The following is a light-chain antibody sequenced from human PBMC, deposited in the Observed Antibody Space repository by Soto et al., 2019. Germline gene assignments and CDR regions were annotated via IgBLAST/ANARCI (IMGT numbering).Light chain of an antibody. CDR2: EGG. V-gene: IGLV2-23*01. CDR1: SSDVGSYNL. J-gene: IGLJ3*02. Sequence: QSVLTQPASVSGSPEQSITISCTGTSSDVGSYNLVSWYQQHPGKAPKLMIYEGGKRPSGVSDRFSGSKSGNTASLTISGLQAEDEADYYCCTYAGGTTWVFGGGTKLTVL. CDR3: CTYAGGTTWV.